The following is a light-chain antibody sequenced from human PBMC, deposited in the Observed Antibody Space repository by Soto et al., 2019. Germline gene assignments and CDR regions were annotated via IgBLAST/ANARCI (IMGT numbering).Light chain of an antibody. CDR2: AAS. J-gene: IGKJ5*01. CDR3: QQAHSFPHT. V-gene: IGKV1-12*01. CDR1: QGISSW. Sequence: DIQMTQSPSSVSASVGDRVTITCRASQGISSWLAWYQQKPGKAPKLLISAASSVQSGFPSRFSGSGSGTAFTLTFVSLHPEDFATYYSQQAHSFPHTFGQGTRLEIK.